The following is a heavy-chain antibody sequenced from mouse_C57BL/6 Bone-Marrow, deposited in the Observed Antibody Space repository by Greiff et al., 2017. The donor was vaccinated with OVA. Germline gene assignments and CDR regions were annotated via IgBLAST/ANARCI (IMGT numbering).Heavy chain of an antibody. Sequence: EVMLVESGGDLVKPGGSLKLSCAASGFTFSSYGMSWVRQTPDKRLEWVATISSGGSYTYYPDSVKGRFTISRDNAKNTLYLQLSSLKSEDTAMYYCARANFHFDYWGQGTTLTVSS. CDR3: ARANFHFDY. CDR1: GFTFSSYG. CDR2: ISSGGSYT. V-gene: IGHV5-6*01. J-gene: IGHJ2*01. D-gene: IGHD4-1*01.